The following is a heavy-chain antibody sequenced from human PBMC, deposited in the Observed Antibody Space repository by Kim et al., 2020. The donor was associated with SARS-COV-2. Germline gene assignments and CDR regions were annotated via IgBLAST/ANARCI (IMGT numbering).Heavy chain of an antibody. CDR2: ISGDGGST. D-gene: IGHD5-12*01. CDR3: AKEISGYDHFWAGYYYGMDV. J-gene: IGHJ6*02. V-gene: IGHV3-43*02. Sequence: GGSLRLSCAASGFTFDDYAMHWVRQAPGKGLEWVSLISGDGGSTYYADSVKGRFTISRDNSKNSLYLQMNSLRTEDTALYYCAKEISGYDHFWAGYYYGMDVWGQGTTVTVSS. CDR1: GFTFDDYA.